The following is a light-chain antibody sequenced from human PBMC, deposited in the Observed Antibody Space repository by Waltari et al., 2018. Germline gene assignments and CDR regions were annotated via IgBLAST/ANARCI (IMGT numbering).Light chain of an antibody. CDR3: QSYDTTARV. CDR2: ENN. CDR1: SGSIAANH. Sequence: NFVLTQPHSVSESPEKTVTISCTRSSGSIAANHVQWYQQRPGSSPTIVIYENNQRPSGVPDRFSGSIDGSSNSASLTISGLKTDDEADYFCQSYDTTARVFGGGTKLTVL. J-gene: IGLJ3*02. V-gene: IGLV6-57*01.